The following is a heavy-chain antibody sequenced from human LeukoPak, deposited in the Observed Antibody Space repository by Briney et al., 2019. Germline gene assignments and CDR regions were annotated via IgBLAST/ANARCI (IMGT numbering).Heavy chain of an antibody. D-gene: IGHD4-23*01. Sequence: GGSLRLSCAASGFTFSAYEMNWIRQSPGRGLEWVSYIVSSGRTVYYADSVKGRFTITRDNAKNSLYMQMESLRDEDTAIYYCARDTLEYSNSPDALDIWGQGTMVTVSS. CDR1: GFTFSAYE. V-gene: IGHV3-48*03. CDR2: IVSSGRTV. J-gene: IGHJ3*02. CDR3: ARDTLEYSNSPDALDI.